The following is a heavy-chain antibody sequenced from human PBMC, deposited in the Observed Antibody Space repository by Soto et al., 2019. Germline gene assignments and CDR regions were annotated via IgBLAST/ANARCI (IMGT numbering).Heavy chain of an antibody. J-gene: IGHJ3*02. V-gene: IGHV4-39*07. Sequence: SETLSLTCSVSGDSINSDKYYWGWIRQPPGKGLEWIGSIYFRGNTYYNPSLQTRVTISVDKSKNQFSLKLSSVTAADTAVYYCARRGLWGSYRYRDAFDIWGQGTMVTVSS. CDR2: IYFRGNT. CDR3: ARRGLWGSYRYRDAFDI. D-gene: IGHD3-16*02. CDR1: GDSINSDKYY.